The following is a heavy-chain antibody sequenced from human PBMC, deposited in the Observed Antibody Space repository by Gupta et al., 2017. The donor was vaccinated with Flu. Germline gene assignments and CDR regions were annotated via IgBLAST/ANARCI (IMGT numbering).Heavy chain of an antibody. Sequence: SGIRQPPGKGLEWIREINNSGSTNYNPSLKSRVTISVDTSKNQFSLKLSSVTAADTAVYDCARVVGDLTDYWGQGTLVTVSS. D-gene: IGHD4-17*01. V-gene: IGHV4-34*01. J-gene: IGHJ4*02. CDR2: INNSGST. CDR3: ARVVGDLTDY.